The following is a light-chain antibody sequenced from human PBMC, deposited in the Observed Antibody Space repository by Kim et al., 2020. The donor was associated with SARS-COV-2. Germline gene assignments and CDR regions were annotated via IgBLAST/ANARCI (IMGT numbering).Light chain of an antibody. CDR3: QQRNSWPTVT. Sequence: EIVLTQSPATLSLSPGERATLSCRASQGISSYLAWYQQKPGQAPSLLIYDASNRATGIPARFSGSGSGTDFTLTISSLEPEDFAVYYCQQRNSWPTVTFGGGTKVDIK. V-gene: IGKV3-11*01. J-gene: IGKJ4*01. CDR1: QGISSY. CDR2: DAS.